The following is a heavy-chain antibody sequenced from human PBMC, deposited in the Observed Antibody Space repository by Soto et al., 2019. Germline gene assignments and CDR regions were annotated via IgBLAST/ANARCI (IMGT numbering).Heavy chain of an antibody. Sequence: SETLSLTCTVSGGSISSYYWSWIRQPPGKGLEWIGYIYYSGSTNYNPSLKSRVTISVDTSKNQFSLKLSSVTAADTAVYYCARAVPAIFGVVIRTGFEPWGQGTLVTVSS. V-gene: IGHV4-59*01. CDR3: ARAVPAIFGVVIRTGFEP. D-gene: IGHD3-3*01. CDR1: GGSISSYY. J-gene: IGHJ5*02. CDR2: IYYSGST.